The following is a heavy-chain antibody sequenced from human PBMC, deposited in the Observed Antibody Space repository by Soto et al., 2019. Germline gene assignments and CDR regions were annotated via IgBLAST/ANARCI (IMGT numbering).Heavy chain of an antibody. J-gene: IGHJ6*02. CDR2: IKSKTDGGTT. V-gene: IGHV3-15*01. CDR3: TTNDHENYYYYYGMDV. D-gene: IGHD1-1*01. Sequence: PGGSLRLSCAASGFTFSNAWMSWVRQAPGKGLEWVGRIKSKTDGGTTDYAAPVKGRFTISRDDSKNTLYLQMNSLKTEDTAVYYCTTNDHENYYYYYGMDVWGQGTTVTVSS. CDR1: GFTFSNAW.